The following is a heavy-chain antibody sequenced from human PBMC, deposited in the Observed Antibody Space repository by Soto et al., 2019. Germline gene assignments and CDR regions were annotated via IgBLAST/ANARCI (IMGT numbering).Heavy chain of an antibody. CDR1: GFSFSTYS. CDR2: IGRRSDI. V-gene: IGHV3-21*01. CDR3: AREETAWPLAYGLDV. D-gene: IGHD2-21*02. Sequence: GGSLKLSCEASGFSFSTYSMHWVRQAPGKGLEWVSSIGRRSDIYYADSVKGRFTISRDNAKNSVSLQMNSLRDEDTAVYYCAREETAWPLAYGLDVWGQGTTVTVSS. J-gene: IGHJ6*02.